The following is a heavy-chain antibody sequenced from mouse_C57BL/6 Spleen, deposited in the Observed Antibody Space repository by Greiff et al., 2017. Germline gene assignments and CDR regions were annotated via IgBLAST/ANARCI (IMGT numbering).Heavy chain of an antibody. D-gene: IGHD1-1*01. Sequence: EVKLVESGPGLVKPSQSLSLTCSVTGYSITSGYYWNWIRQFPGNKLEWMGDISYDGSNNYNPSLKNRIAITRDTSTNQFFLKLNSVTTEDTATYYCARPHYYGSSYGYFDGWGTGTTVTVSA. V-gene: IGHV3-6*01. CDR1: GYSITSGYY. CDR3: ARPHYYGSSYGYFDG. J-gene: IGHJ1*03. CDR2: ISYDGSN.